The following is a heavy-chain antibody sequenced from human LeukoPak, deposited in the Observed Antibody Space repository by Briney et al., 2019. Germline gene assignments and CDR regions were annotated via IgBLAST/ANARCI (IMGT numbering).Heavy chain of an antibody. CDR1: GFTFSSYA. CDR2: ISGSGGST. D-gene: IGHD3-9*01. Sequence: GGSLRLSCAASGFTFSSYAMSWVRQAPGKGLEWVSGISGSGGSTYYADSVKGRFTISRDNSKNTLYLQMNSLRDEDTAVYYCLRYFDWLFDYWGQGTLVTVSS. J-gene: IGHJ4*02. CDR3: LRYFDWLFDY. V-gene: IGHV3-23*01.